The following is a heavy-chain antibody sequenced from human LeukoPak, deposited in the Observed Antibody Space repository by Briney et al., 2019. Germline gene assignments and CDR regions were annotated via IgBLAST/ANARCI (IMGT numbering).Heavy chain of an antibody. CDR1: GFTFNQYW. V-gene: IGHV3-74*01. J-gene: IGHJ4*02. CDR3: ARDHPGSNSLDY. CDR2: LRTDGCRT. Sequence: PGGSLRLSCVASGFTFNQYWMHWVRQAPGAGLEWVSRLRTDGCRTNYTDSVKGRFTISRDNARNTVYLQMNSLRVEDTAVYYCARDHPGSNSLDYWGQGTLVTVSS. D-gene: IGHD4-11*01.